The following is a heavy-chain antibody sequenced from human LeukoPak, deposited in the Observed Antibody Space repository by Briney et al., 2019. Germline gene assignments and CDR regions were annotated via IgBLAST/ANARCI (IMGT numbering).Heavy chain of an antibody. V-gene: IGHV1-18*01. J-gene: IGHJ4*02. Sequence: ASVKVSCKASGYTFTSYGISWVRQAPGQGLEWMGWISAYNGNTNYAQKLQGRVTMTTDTSTSTAYMELRSLRSVDTAVYYCARRAYYGDYDGIDYWGQGTLVTVSS. CDR2: ISAYNGNT. CDR3: ARRAYYGDYDGIDY. CDR1: GYTFTSYG. D-gene: IGHD4-17*01.